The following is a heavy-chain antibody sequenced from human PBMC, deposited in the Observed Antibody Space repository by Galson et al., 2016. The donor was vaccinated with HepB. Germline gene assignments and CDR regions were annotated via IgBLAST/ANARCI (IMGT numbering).Heavy chain of an antibody. CDR2: INNDGSSS. V-gene: IGHV3-74*01. CDR1: GFTFNDYW. CDR3: ATAPKVGVPDSFDY. D-gene: IGHD1-26*01. Sequence: SLRLSCAASGFTFNDYWIHWVRQAPGRGLDWVSRINNDGSSSTYAHTVKGRFTISRDDSKSTLYLKMERLRAEDTAVYYCATAPKVGVPDSFDYWGQGTLVTVSS. J-gene: IGHJ4*02.